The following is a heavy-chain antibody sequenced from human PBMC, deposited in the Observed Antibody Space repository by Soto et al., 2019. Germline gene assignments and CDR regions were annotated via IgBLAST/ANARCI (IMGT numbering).Heavy chain of an antibody. CDR2: INPSDGST. V-gene: IGHV1-46*01. CDR3: AREPGDY. J-gene: IGHJ4*02. Sequence: ASVKVSCKASGYSFTSYYMHWVRQAPGQGLEWMGTINPSDGSTNYAQEFQGRVAVTRDSSTSTLYMELSGLTSEDTAVYYCAREPGDYWGQGTMVTVSS. CDR1: GYSFTSYY.